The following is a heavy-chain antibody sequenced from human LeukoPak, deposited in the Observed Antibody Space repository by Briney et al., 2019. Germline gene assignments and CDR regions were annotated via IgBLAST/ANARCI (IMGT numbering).Heavy chain of an antibody. D-gene: IGHD5/OR15-5a*01. V-gene: IGHV3-48*01. CDR2: ISHSGSAE. J-gene: IGHJ4*02. CDR3: ARDSVFAFDY. CDR1: GFSFSSYS. Sequence: GSLRLSCAASGFSFSSYSMNWVRQAPGRGLEWISYISHSGSAEHYTDSVKGRFTISRDNAKNALYLQMNSLRAEDTAVYFCARDSVFAFDYWSQGTLVTVSS.